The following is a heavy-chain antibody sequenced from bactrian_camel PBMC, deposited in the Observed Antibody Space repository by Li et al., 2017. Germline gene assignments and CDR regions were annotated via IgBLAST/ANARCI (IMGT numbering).Heavy chain of an antibody. CDR3: AAATNGCFCRVAHYNV. J-gene: IGHJ4*01. V-gene: IGHV3S31*01. D-gene: IGHD2*01. CDR1: GFTNKNMC. CDR2: ITTDGRNT. Sequence: QLVESGGGSVQAGGSLRLSCAASGFTNKNMCMAWFRQAPGEEREGVAAITTDGRNTYYADSVRGRFTISKDNAKNTLYLQMNSLKPEDSVMYYCAAATNGCFCRVAHYNVWGQGTQVTVS.